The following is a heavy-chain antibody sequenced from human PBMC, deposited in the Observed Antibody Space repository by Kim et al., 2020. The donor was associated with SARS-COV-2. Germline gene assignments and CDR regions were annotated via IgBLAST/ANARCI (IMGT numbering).Heavy chain of an antibody. CDR3: ARDLGGRWIQLPLWYFDY. Sequence: SETLSLTCTVSGGSISSSSYYWGWIRQPPGKGLEWIGSIYYSGSTYYNPSLKSRVTISVDTSKNQFSLKLSSVTAADTAVYYCARDLGGRWIQLPLWYFDYWGQGTLVTVSS. V-gene: IGHV4-39*07. CDR1: GGSISSSSYY. D-gene: IGHD5-18*01. CDR2: IYYSGST. J-gene: IGHJ4*02.